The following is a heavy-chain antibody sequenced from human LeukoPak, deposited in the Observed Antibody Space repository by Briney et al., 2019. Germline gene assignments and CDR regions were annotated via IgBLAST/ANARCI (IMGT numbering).Heavy chain of an antibody. D-gene: IGHD3-3*01. CDR3: TTFDYDFWSGKQGFDC. V-gene: IGHV3-15*07. Sequence: GGSLRLSCAASGFTFSNAWMNWVRQAPGKGLEWVGRIKSKTDGGTTDYAAPVKGRFTISRDDSKNTLYLQMNSLRTEDTAVYYCTTFDYDFWSGKQGFDCWGQGTLVTVSS. CDR2: IKSKTDGGTT. CDR1: GFTFSNAW. J-gene: IGHJ4*02.